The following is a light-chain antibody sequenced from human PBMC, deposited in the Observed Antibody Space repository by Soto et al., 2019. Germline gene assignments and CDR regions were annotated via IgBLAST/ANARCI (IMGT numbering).Light chain of an antibody. Sequence: EILLTQSPATLSLSPGERATLSCRASQSISSDLAWYQQKPGQAPRLFIYDASNRVTGIPARFRGSGSGTDFTLTISTLEPEDFAVYYCQQRSSWPRTFGQGTKVEIK. J-gene: IGKJ1*01. CDR2: DAS. V-gene: IGKV3-11*01. CDR1: QSISSD. CDR3: QQRSSWPRT.